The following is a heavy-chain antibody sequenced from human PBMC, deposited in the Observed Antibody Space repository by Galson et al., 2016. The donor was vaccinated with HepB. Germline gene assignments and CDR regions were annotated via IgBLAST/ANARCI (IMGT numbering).Heavy chain of an antibody. V-gene: IGHV1-8*01. J-gene: IGHJ4*02. CDR1: GYTFSSHD. CDR3: ARNIYGTGDFDY. Sequence: SVKVSCKASGYTFSSHDINWVRQATGQGLEWIGWMTPNSGKTGYAQKFQGRVTLIRDTSISTAYMELTGLGSEDTAVYYCARNIYGTGDFDYWGQGTLVTVSS. CDR2: MTPNSGKT. D-gene: IGHD7-27*01.